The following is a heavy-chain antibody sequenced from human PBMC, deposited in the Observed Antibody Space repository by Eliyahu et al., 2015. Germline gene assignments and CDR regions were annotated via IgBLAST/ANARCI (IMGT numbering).Heavy chain of an antibody. CDR1: GXSFTSYW. V-gene: IGHV5-51*01. J-gene: IGHJ4*02. CDR2: IYPGDSDT. Sequence: EVQLVQSGAEVXKPGXXLXISCXGSGXSFTSYWIDWVXQMPGKGLXXXGIIYPGDSDTRYSPSFQGQVTISADKSISTAYLQWSSLKASDTAMYYCARAFRDGYNWNFDYWGQGTLVTVSS. CDR3: ARAFRDGYNWNFDY. D-gene: IGHD5-24*01.